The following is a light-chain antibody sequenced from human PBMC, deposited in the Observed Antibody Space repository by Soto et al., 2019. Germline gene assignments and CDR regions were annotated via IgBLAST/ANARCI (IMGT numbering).Light chain of an antibody. CDR2: GAS. V-gene: IGKV3-20*01. CDR1: QIVTSDY. J-gene: IGKJ1*01. CDR3: HQYGSSPGT. Sequence: EIVLTQSPGTLSSSPEERFTLSCMASQIVTSDYLAWYQQKRGQAPRLLIWGASIRATDLTDRFSGGGSGTDFTLTISRLEAEDFAVYYCHQYGSSPGTVGPGTKVEIK.